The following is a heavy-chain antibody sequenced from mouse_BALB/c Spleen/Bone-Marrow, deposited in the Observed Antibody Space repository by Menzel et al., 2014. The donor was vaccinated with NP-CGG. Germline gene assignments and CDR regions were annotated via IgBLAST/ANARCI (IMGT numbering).Heavy chain of an antibody. J-gene: IGHJ1*01. CDR2: IDPANGNT. CDR3: ASYRYGWYFDV. Sequence: EVMLVESGAELVKLGASVKLSCTASGLNIKDTYMHWVKQRPEQGLEWIGRIDPANGNTKYDPKFRGKATIAADTSSNTAHLQLNSLTSEDTAVYYCASYRYGWYFDVWGAGTTVTVSS. V-gene: IGHV14-3*02. D-gene: IGHD2-12*01. CDR1: GLNIKDTY.